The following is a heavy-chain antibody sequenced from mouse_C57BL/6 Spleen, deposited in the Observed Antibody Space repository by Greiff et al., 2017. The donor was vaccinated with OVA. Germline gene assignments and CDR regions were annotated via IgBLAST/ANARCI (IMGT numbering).Heavy chain of an antibody. Sequence: VKLVESGAELVRPGTSVKMSCKASGYTFTNYWIGWAKQRPGHGLEWIGDIYPGGGYTNYNEKFKGKATLTADKSSSTSYMQFSSLTSEDSAIYFYARSYCGSNPYYYAMDYWGQGTSVTVSS. CDR1: GYTFTNYW. V-gene: IGHV1-63*01. J-gene: IGHJ4*01. CDR3: ARSYCGSNPYYYAMDY. D-gene: IGHD1-1*01. CDR2: IYPGGGYT.